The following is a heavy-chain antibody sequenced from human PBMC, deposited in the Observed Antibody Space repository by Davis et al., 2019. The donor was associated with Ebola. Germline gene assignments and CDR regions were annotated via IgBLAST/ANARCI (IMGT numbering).Heavy chain of an antibody. J-gene: IGHJ4*02. Sequence: GGSLRLSCAASGLGFYNFHINWVRQAPGKGLEWVSSTSSSSDYIYYADSVKGRFTISKDNAKKSLYLQMNSLRAEDTAVYYCAKDSDATSCDSWGQGTLVTVSS. CDR3: AKDSDATSCDS. V-gene: IGHV3-21*01. D-gene: IGHD2-2*01. CDR1: GLGFYNFH. CDR2: TSSSSDYI.